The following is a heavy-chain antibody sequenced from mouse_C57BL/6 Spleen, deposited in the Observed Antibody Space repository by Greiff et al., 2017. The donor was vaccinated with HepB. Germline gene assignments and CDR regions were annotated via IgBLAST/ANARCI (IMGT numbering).Heavy chain of an antibody. CDR3: ARGRGNYDYFDY. J-gene: IGHJ2*01. CDR2: IYPRSGNT. Sequence: QVQLKESGAELARPGASVKLSCKASGYTFTSYGISWVKQRTGQGLEWIGEIYPRSGNTYYNEKFKGKATLTADKSSSTAYMELRSLTSEDSAVYFCARGRGNYDYFDYWGQGTTLTVSS. CDR1: GYTFTSYG. D-gene: IGHD2-1*01. V-gene: IGHV1-81*01.